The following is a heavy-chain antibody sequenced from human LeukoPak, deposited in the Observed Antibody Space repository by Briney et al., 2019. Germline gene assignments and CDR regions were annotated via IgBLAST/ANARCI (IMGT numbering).Heavy chain of an antibody. V-gene: IGHV5-51*01. D-gene: IGHD2-2*01. Sequence: GESLKISCKGSGYSFTYYWIAWVRQMPGKGLEWMWIIYPGDSDTRYSPSFQGQVTISVDKSVSAAYLQWSSLKASDTAMYYCASPPTRECSSISCPLSYWGQGTLVTVSS. J-gene: IGHJ4*02. CDR1: GYSFTYYW. CDR3: ASPPTRECSSISCPLSY. CDR2: IYPGDSDT.